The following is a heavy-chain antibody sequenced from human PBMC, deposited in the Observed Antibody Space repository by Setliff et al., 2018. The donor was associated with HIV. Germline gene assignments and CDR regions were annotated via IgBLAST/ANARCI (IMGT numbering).Heavy chain of an antibody. Sequence: SSETLSLTCGVSGYSMSSGYYWGWIRQPPGKGLEWIGNVYHTGSTYYNPSLKSRVTISVDTSKNQFSLKLSSVIAADTAVYYCARHAAGPDGPFDYWGQGTRVTVSS. CDR2: VYHTGST. CDR3: ARHAAGPDGPFDY. D-gene: IGHD2-2*01. J-gene: IGHJ4*02. CDR1: GYSMSSGYY. V-gene: IGHV4-38-2*01.